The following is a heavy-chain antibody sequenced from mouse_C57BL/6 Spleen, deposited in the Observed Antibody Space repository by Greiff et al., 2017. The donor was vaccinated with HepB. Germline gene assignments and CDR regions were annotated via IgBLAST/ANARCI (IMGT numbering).Heavy chain of an antibody. CDR2: ISYDGSN. CDR3: ARGGYGGGYYAMDY. D-gene: IGHD1-1*01. V-gene: IGHV3-6*01. Sequence: EVKLMESGPGLVKPSQSLSLTCSVTGYSITSGYYWNWIRQFPGNKLEWMGYISYDGSNNYNPSLKNRISITRDTSKNQFFLKLNSVTTEDTATYYCARGGYGGGYYAMDYGGQGTSVTVSS. J-gene: IGHJ4*01. CDR1: GYSITSGYY.